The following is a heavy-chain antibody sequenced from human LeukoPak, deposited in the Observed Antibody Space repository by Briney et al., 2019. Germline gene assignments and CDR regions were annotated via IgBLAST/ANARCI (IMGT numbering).Heavy chain of an antibody. Sequence: ASVNVSCKASGGTFSSYGISWVRQAPGQGLEWMGWISAYNGNTNYAQKLQGRVTMTTDTSTSTAYMELRSLRSDDTAVYYCARVATMIVVVITTEDAFDIWGQGTMVTVSS. D-gene: IGHD3-22*01. CDR2: ISAYNGNT. V-gene: IGHV1-18*01. CDR1: GGTFSSYG. CDR3: ARVATMIVVVITTEDAFDI. J-gene: IGHJ3*02.